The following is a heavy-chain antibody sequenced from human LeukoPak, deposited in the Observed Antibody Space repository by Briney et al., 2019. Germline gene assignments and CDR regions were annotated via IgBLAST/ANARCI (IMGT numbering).Heavy chain of an antibody. Sequence: GGSLRLSCAASGFTFSSSAMSWVRQAPGKGLEWVSTISGSDSSTYYADSVKGRFTISRDNSKNTLYLQMNGLRAEDTAVYYCAKGPYTAMVTGFDYWGQGTLVTVSS. J-gene: IGHJ4*02. CDR3: AKGPYTAMVTGFDY. CDR1: GFTFSSSA. V-gene: IGHV3-23*01. CDR2: ISGSDSST. D-gene: IGHD5-18*01.